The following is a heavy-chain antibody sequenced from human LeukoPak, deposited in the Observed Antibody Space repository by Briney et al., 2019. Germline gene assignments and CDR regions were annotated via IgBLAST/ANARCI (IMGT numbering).Heavy chain of an antibody. CDR1: GCSFTSYW. D-gene: IGHD3-9*01. V-gene: IGHV5-51*01. CDR2: IYPGDSDT. J-gene: IGHJ5*02. CDR3: ARSYDILTGYLNWFDP. Sequence: GESLKISCKGSGCSFTSYWIGWVRQMPGKGLEWMGIIYPGDSDTRYSPSFQDQVTISADKSISTAYLQWSSLKASDTAMYYCARSYDILTGYLNWFDPWGQGTLVTVSS.